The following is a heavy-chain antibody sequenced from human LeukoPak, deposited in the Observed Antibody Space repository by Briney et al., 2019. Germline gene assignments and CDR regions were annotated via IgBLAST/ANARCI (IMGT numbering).Heavy chain of an antibody. J-gene: IGHJ4*02. V-gene: IGHV3-15*01. CDR2: IKTKTDGGTT. D-gene: IGHD3-10*01. Sequence: GGSLRLSCAASGFIFSNAGMSWVRQAPGKGLEWVGRIKTKTDGGTTDYAAPVKGRFSISRDDSKNTLYLQMNSLKSKDTSVYYSNTATSYYGSGSYYFDYWGQGTLVTVSS. CDR1: GFIFSNAG. CDR3: NTATSYYGSGSYYFDY.